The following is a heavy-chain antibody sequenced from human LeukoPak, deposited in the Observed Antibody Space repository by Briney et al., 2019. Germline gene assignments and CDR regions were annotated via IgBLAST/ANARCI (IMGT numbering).Heavy chain of an antibody. D-gene: IGHD3-22*01. CDR2: ISGSGGST. V-gene: IGHV3-23*01. CDR3: ARGIKGTTMIVVVGAFDI. CDR1: GFTFSSYA. Sequence: GGSLRLSCAASGFTFSSYAMSWVRQAPGKGLEWVSAISGSGGSTYYADSVKGRFTISRDNSKNTLYLQMNSLRAEDTAVYYCARGIKGTTMIVVVGAFDIWGQGTMVTVSS. J-gene: IGHJ3*02.